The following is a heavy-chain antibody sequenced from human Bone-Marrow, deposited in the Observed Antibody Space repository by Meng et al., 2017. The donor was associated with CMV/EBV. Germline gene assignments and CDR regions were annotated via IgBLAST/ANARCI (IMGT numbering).Heavy chain of an antibody. CDR1: GFSLSTSGVG. J-gene: IGHJ4*02. D-gene: IGHD2-2*01. CDR3: AYSESVPAAPDY. V-gene: IGHV2-5*01. Sequence: SGPTLVKPTQTLTLTCTFSGFSLSTSGVGVGWIRQPPGKALEWLALIYWNDDKRYSPSLKSRLTITKDTSKNQVVLTMTNMDPVDTATYYCAYSESVPAAPDYWGQGTLVTVSS. CDR2: IYWNDDK.